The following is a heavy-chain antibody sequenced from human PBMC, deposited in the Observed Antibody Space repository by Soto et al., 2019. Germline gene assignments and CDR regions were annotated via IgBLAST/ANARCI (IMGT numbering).Heavy chain of an antibody. CDR1: GFSLRTSGVG. CDR2: IYWDDGK. J-gene: IGHJ4*02. Sequence: QITLKESGPTLVKPTQTLTLTCTFSGFSLRTSGVGVGWIRQPPGKALEWLALIYWDDGKRYSPSLKNRLTITHDTSKHQVVLTMTNMDPVDTATYYCAHTEQYYSGTYWLGRKQFDYWGQGTLVTVSS. CDR3: AHTEQYYSGTYWLGRKQFDY. D-gene: IGHD1-26*01. V-gene: IGHV2-5*02.